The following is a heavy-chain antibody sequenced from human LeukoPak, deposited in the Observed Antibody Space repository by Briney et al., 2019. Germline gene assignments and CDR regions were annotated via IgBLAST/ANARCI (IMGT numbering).Heavy chain of an antibody. D-gene: IGHD6-13*01. V-gene: IGHV4-34*01. CDR1: GGSFSGYY. CDR2: INHSGST. J-gene: IGHJ6*04. CDR3: ARGGKQQLVHYYYGMDV. Sequence: SETLSLTCAVYGGSFSGYYWSWIRQPPGKGLEWIGEINHSGSTNYNPSLKSRVTISVDTSTNQFSLKLSSVTAADTAVYYCARGGKQQLVHYYYGMDVWGKGTTVTVSS.